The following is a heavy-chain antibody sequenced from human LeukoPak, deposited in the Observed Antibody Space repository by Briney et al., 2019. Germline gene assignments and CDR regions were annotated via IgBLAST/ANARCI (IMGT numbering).Heavy chain of an antibody. CDR1: GFTFSSYG. J-gene: IGHJ4*02. CDR3: AKGYGSGSYWDY. V-gene: IGHV3-23*01. CDR2: ISGSGGST. D-gene: IGHD3-10*01. Sequence: GGTLRLSCAASGFTFSSYGMSWVRQAPGKGLEWVSAISGSGGSTYYADSVKGRFTISRDNSKNTLYLQMNSLRAEDTAVYYCAKGYGSGSYWDYWGQGTLVTVSS.